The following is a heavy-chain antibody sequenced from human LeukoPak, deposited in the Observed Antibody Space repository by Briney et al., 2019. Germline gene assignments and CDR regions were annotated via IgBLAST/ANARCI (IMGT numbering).Heavy chain of an antibody. CDR2: VYYTGST. D-gene: IGHD3-3*01. V-gene: IGHV4-59*08. CDR1: GGSISSYY. Sequence: PSETLSLTRTVSGGSISSYYWSWIRQPPGKGLEWLGYVYYTGSTNYNPSLKSRVTISVDTSKNQFSLKLSSVTAADTAGYYCARHITGFGVVTRHYMDVWGKGTTVTVSS. CDR3: ARHITGFGVVTRHYMDV. J-gene: IGHJ6*03.